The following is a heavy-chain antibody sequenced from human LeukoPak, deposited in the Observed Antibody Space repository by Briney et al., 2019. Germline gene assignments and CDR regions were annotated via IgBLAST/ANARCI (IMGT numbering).Heavy chain of an antibody. D-gene: IGHD2-15*01. CDR2: ISYDGSNK. CDR1: GFTFSSYA. V-gene: IGHV3-30-3*01. CDR3: ARAGVVVAATDY. Sequence: GGSLRLSCAASGFTFSSYAMHWVRQAPGKGLERVAVISYDGSNKYYADSVKGRFTISRDNSKNTLYLQMNSLRAEDTAVYYCARAGVVVAATDYWGQGTLVTVSS. J-gene: IGHJ4*02.